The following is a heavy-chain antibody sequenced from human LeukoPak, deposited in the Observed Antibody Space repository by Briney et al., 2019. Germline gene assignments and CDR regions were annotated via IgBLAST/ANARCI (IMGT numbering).Heavy chain of an antibody. CDR2: IYYLGST. J-gene: IGHJ2*01. Sequence: PSETLSLTCTVSGGPIKSNSHDWGWIRQSPGKGLEWIGTIYYLGSTYYNPSLESRLTLSVDMSNNQFALRLSSVTATDTAVYFCARGQVGGYRYFDLWGRGTLVTVSS. D-gene: IGHD3-16*01. CDR1: GGPIKSNSHD. CDR3: ARGQVGGYRYFDL. V-gene: IGHV4-39*01.